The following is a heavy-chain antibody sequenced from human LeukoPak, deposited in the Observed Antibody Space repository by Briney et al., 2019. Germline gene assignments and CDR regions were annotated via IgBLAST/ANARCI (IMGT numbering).Heavy chain of an antibody. V-gene: IGHV3-21*01. CDR3: ARDYDYFDY. D-gene: IGHD2-2*01. J-gene: IGHJ4*02. Sequence: GGSLRLSCGAAGVTFSSYSMNWGRRAPGKGLEWFSSISSSSSYIYYADSVKRRLTISRDNAKNSLYRQMNSLRAEDTAVYYCARDYDYFDYWGQGTLVTVSS. CDR1: GVTFSSYS. CDR2: ISSSSSYI.